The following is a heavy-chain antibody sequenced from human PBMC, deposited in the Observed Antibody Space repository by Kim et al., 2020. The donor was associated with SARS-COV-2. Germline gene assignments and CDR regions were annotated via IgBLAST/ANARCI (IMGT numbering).Heavy chain of an antibody. D-gene: IGHD6-6*01. Sequence: SETLSLTCTVSGGYISSTSYYWGWFRQPPGEGLEWIGNTKYSGNTYYNPSLKSRLTISADTSNNQFSLKLTSVTAADSAVYYCARVSTSPEENSYYYHMDGWGHGTTVTVSS. J-gene: IGHJ6*02. CDR1: GGYISSTSYY. V-gene: IGHV4-39*01. CDR2: TKYSGNT. CDR3: ARVSTSPEENSYYYHMDG.